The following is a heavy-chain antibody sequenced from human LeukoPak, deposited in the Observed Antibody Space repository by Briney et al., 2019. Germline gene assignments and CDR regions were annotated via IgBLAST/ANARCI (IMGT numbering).Heavy chain of an antibody. CDR2: IKSDGKA. D-gene: IGHD3-22*01. J-gene: IGHJ1*01. V-gene: IGHV3-74*01. CDR1: GFTFSSYW. CDR3: ARAPSEIGGYYPEYFRH. Sequence: GGSLRLSCAASGFTFSSYWMHWVRQAPGKGLVWVSRIKSDGKANYADSVKGRFTISRDNAKNSVSLQMNSLRAEDTGVYYCARAPSEIGGYYPEYFRHWGQGTLVTVSS.